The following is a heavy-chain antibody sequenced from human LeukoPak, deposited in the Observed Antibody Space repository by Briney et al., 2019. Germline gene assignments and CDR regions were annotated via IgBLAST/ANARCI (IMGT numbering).Heavy chain of an antibody. Sequence: ASVKVSCKASGGTFSSYAISWVRQAPGQGLEWMGGIIPIFGTANYAQKFQGRVTITADKSTSTACMELSSLRSEDTAVYYCARDLLAAAGITTNDYWGQGTLVTVSS. CDR2: IIPIFGTA. V-gene: IGHV1-69*06. CDR1: GGTFSSYA. D-gene: IGHD6-13*01. J-gene: IGHJ4*02. CDR3: ARDLLAAAGITTNDY.